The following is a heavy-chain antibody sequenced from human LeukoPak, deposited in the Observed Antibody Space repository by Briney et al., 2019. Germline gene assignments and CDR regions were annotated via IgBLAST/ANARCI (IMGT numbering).Heavy chain of an antibody. CDR2: IYYSGST. V-gene: IGHV4-59*12. CDR3: AREREVEYFDY. J-gene: IGHJ4*02. CDR1: GGSISIYY. Sequence: SETLSLTCTVSGGSISIYYWSWIRQPPGKGLEWIGYIYYSGSTHYNASLKSRVTISVDTSKNQFSLKLSSVTAADTAVYYCAREREVEYFDYWGQGILVTVSS.